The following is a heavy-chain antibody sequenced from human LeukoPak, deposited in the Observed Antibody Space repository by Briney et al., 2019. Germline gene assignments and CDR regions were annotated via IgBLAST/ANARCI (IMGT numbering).Heavy chain of an antibody. V-gene: IGHV4-34*01. CDR1: GGSFSGYY. CDR3: ARGPGYCSSTSCSGPSEMATIEVYFDY. J-gene: IGHJ4*02. D-gene: IGHD2-2*01. Sequence: PSETLSLTCAVYGGSFSGYYWSWIRQPPGKGLEWIGEINHSGSTNYNPSLKSRVTISVDTSKNQFSLKLSSVTAADTAVYYCARGPGYCSSTSCSGPSEMATIEVYFDYWGQGTLVTVSS. CDR2: INHSGST.